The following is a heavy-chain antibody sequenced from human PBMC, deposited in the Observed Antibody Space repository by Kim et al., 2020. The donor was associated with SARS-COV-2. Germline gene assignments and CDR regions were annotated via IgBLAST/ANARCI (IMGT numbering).Heavy chain of an antibody. CDR3: ARDIVVVAAAVVSYCYFDL. CDR2: INAYNGNT. D-gene: IGHD2-2*01. CDR1: GYTFTSYC. V-gene: IGHV1-18*01. J-gene: IGHJ2*01. Sequence: ASVKVSCKASGYTFTSYCISWVRQAPGQGLEWMGWINAYNGNTNYAQKLQGRVTMTTDTSTRTAYLELRSLRSDDTAVYYCARDIVVVAAAVVSYCYFDLCGRGNLVSVS.